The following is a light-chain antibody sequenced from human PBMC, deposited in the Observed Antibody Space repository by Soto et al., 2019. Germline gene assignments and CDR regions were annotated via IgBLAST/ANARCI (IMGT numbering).Light chain of an antibody. CDR1: SSDVGGYNY. CDR2: DVS. V-gene: IGLV2-11*01. Sequence: QSALTQPRSVSGPPGQSVTISCTGTSSDVGGYNYVSWYQQHPGKAPKLMIYDVSKRPSGVPDRFSGSKSGNTASLTISGLQAEDEADYYCCSYAGSYTLVFGGGTKVTVL. CDR3: CSYAGSYTLV. J-gene: IGLJ2*01.